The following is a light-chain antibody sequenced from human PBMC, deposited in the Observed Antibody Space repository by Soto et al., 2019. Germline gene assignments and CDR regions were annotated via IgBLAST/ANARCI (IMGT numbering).Light chain of an antibody. Sequence: QSALTQPPSASGSPGQSVTISCTGTSSDVGGYNYVSWYQQHPGKAPKLMIYEVSNRPSGVSNRFSGSKSGNTASLTISGLQAEDEADYYCSSFSSGSTLFGTGTKLTVL. CDR1: SSDVGGYNY. CDR2: EVS. V-gene: IGLV2-14*01. CDR3: SSFSSGSTL. J-gene: IGLJ1*01.